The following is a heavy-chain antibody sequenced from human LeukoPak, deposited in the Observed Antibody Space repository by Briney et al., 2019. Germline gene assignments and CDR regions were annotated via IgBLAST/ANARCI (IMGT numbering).Heavy chain of an antibody. Sequence: ASETLSLTCTVSGGSISSYFWSWTRQPAGKGLEWIGRIYPSGSTNYNPSLKSRVTMSVDPSKSQFSLRLSSVTAADTAVYYCASSIAALGGSFDYWGQGALVTVSS. V-gene: IGHV4-4*07. CDR1: GGSISSYF. CDR2: IYPSGST. CDR3: ASSIAALGGSFDY. D-gene: IGHD6-6*01. J-gene: IGHJ4*02.